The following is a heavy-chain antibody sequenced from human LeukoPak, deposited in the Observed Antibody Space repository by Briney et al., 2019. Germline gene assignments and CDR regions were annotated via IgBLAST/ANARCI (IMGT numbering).Heavy chain of an antibody. D-gene: IGHD2-15*01. J-gene: IGHJ4*02. CDR1: GYTFTSYY. CDR2: INPSGGST. Sequence: ASVKVSCKASGYTFTSYYMHWVRQAPGQGLEWMEIINPSGGSTSYAQKFQGRVTMTRDTSTSTVYMELSSLRSEDTAVYYCARAGGYCGRISCPYYFDYWGQGSLVAVSS. V-gene: IGHV1-46*01. CDR3: ARAGGYCGRISCPYYFDY.